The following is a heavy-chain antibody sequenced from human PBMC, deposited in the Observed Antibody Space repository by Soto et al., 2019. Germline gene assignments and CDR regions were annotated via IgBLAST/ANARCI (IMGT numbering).Heavy chain of an antibody. CDR3: ARGGGTTLAPLP. V-gene: IGHV1-2*02. J-gene: IGHJ5*02. Sequence: ASVKVSCKASGYTFTGYFMHWVRQAPGEGLEWMGWINTNSGATKYAPKFQGRVTMTRDTSNRTAYLELSRLTSDDTAIYYCARGGGTTLAPLPWGQGTPVTVSS. D-gene: IGHD3-16*01. CDR1: GYTFTGYF. CDR2: INTNSGAT.